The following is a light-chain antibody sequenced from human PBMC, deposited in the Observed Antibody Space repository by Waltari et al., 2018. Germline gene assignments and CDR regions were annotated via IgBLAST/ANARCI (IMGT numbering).Light chain of an antibody. Sequence: DIQMTQSPSSLSASVGDRVTITCRAGQGISNSLAWFQHKPGKAPKSLIYGASSLQSGVPSKFSGSGSGTDFTLTISSLQPEDFATYYCQQYHSYPLSFGGGTKVEIK. CDR2: GAS. CDR3: QQYHSYPLS. CDR1: QGISNS. J-gene: IGKJ4*01. V-gene: IGKV1-16*02.